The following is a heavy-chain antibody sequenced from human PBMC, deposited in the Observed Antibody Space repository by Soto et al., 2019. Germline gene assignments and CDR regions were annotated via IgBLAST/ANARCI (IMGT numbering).Heavy chain of an antibody. V-gene: IGHV3-30-3*01. J-gene: IGHJ4*02. CDR1: GFTFSSYA. Sequence: GGSLRLSCAASGFTFSSYAMHWVRQAPGKGLEWVAVISYDGSNKYYADSVKGRFTISRDNSKNMLYLQMNSLRAEDTAVYYCARNMDCTNGVCYDFDYWGQGTLVTVSS. CDR3: ARNMDCTNGVCYDFDY. CDR2: ISYDGSNK. D-gene: IGHD2-8*01.